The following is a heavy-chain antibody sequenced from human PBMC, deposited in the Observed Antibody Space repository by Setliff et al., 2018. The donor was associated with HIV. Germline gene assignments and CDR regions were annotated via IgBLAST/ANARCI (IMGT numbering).Heavy chain of an antibody. CDR2: INRSGSA. CDR1: GGSFSGHS. Sequence: SETLSLTCAVYGGSFSGHSWTWIRQPPGKGLEWIGEINRSGSANYNRSLKSRVTMSVDTSKRQFSLKLDSVTAADTAIYYCARQSTVAAAGLDFWGQGTLVTVSS. D-gene: IGHD6-13*01. CDR3: ARQSTVAAAGLDF. J-gene: IGHJ4*02. V-gene: IGHV4-34*01.